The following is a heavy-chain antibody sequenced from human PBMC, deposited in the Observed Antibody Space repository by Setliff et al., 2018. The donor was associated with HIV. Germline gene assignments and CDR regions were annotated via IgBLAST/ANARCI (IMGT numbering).Heavy chain of an antibody. D-gene: IGHD2-21*01. CDR3: ARAPRSPLRWRDNLLSSSSFFMDV. Sequence: GESLKISCEASGYIFTGYRIGWVRQMPGKGLEWMGIIYPGDSDTRYSPSFQGQVTFSADKSISAVYLQWDSLKASDSAIYYCARAPRSPLRWRDNLLSSSSFFMDVWGKGTTVTVSS. CDR1: GYIFTGYR. V-gene: IGHV5-51*01. CDR2: IYPGDSDT. J-gene: IGHJ6*03.